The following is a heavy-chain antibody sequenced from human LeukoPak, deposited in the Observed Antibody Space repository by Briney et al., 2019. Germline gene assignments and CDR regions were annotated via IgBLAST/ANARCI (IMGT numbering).Heavy chain of an antibody. CDR1: GFTLSTGG. Sequence: GGSLRLSGAASGFTLSTGGMNGVGQTPGKGREWVSSIRSGSSYIYYADSVKGRFTISRDNAKNSLYLQMNSLRAEDTAVYYCARDRYYDSSGYLGGDFDYWGQGTLVTVSS. CDR3: ARDRYYDSSGYLGGDFDY. V-gene: IGHV3-21*01. D-gene: IGHD3-22*01. CDR2: IRSGSSYI. J-gene: IGHJ4*02.